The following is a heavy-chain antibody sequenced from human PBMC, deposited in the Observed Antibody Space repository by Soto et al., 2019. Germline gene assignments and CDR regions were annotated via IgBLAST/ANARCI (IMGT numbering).Heavy chain of an antibody. CDR3: ARGGGIAVAGGNYGMDV. Sequence: GESLKISCKGSGYSFTSYWIGWVRQMPGKGLEWMGIIYPGDSDTSYSPSFQGQVTISADKSISTAYLQWSSLKASDTAMYYCARGGGIAVAGGNYGMDVWGQGATVTVSS. CDR2: IYPGDSDT. V-gene: IGHV5-51*01. D-gene: IGHD6-19*01. CDR1: GYSFTSYW. J-gene: IGHJ6*02.